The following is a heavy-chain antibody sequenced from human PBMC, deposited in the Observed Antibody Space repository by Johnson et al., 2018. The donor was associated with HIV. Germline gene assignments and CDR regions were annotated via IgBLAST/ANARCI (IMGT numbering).Heavy chain of an antibody. Sequence: QVQLVESGGGVVQPGRSLRLSCAASGFTLSHYGMHWVRQAPGKGPEWVALISYDGSNAYYADSMKGRFSISRDNSKTTLYLQMNSLRVEDTAVYYCARDFGYYYDRWAFDIWGQGTMVTVSS. D-gene: IGHD3-22*01. J-gene: IGHJ3*02. CDR1: GFTLSHYG. CDR3: ARDFGYYYDRWAFDI. CDR2: ISYDGSNA. V-gene: IGHV3-30*03.